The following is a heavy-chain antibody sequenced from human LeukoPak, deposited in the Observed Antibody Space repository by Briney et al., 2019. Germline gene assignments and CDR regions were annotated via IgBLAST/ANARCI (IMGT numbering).Heavy chain of an antibody. CDR2: ITYSGST. Sequence: LRLSCTASGFSFSSYWMSWIRQPPGKGLEWIGHITYSGSTDYSPSLRSRVTMSVDTSKNQFSLKLNSVTAAETAMYFCARGGVGGYDYFDSWGQGTLVAVSS. D-gene: IGHD5-12*01. CDR1: GFSFSSYW. V-gene: IGHV4-30-4*01. CDR3: ARGGVGGYDYFDS. J-gene: IGHJ4*02.